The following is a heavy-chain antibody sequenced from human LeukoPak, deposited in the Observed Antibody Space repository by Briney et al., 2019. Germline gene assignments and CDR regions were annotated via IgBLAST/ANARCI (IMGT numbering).Heavy chain of an antibody. D-gene: IGHD2/OR15-2a*01. CDR2: ISSRSNYI. V-gene: IGHV3-21*01. J-gene: IGHJ6*02. Sequence: GGSLRLSCAASGFTFSSYTMNWLRQAPGKGLEWVSSISSRSNYIYYVDSVKGRFTISRDNAKNSLYLQMNSLRAEDTAVYYCARDRQSNRYAYYYYGMDVWGQGTTVTVSS. CDR1: GFTFSSYT. CDR3: ARDRQSNRYAYYYYGMDV.